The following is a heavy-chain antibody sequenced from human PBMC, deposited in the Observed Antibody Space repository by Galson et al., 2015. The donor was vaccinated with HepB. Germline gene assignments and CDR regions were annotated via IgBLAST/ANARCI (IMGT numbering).Heavy chain of an antibody. CDR2: ISAYNGNT. Sequence: SVKVSCKASGYTFTSYGISWVRQAPGQGLEWMGWISAYNGNTNYAQKLQGRVTMTTDTSTSTAYTELRSLRSDDTAVYYCARAPYDYVWGSYRYVFDYWGQGTLVTVSS. V-gene: IGHV1-18*04. D-gene: IGHD3-16*02. J-gene: IGHJ4*02. CDR3: ARAPYDYVWGSYRYVFDY. CDR1: GYTFTSYG.